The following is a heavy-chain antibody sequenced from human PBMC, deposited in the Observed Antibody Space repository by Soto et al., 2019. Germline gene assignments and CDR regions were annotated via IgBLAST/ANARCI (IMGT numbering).Heavy chain of an antibody. D-gene: IGHD3-9*01. J-gene: IGHJ3*02. CDR2: VSGSGGST. CDR1: GFTFSSYA. Sequence: EVQLLESGGGLVQPGGSLRLSCAASGFTFSSYAMSWVRQAPGKGLEWVSGVSGSGGSTYYADAVKGRFTISRDKSNNTPYLQMNSLRAEDTAVYYCAKDRYYDILTGYPRGSSAFDIWGQETMVTVSS. V-gene: IGHV3-23*01. CDR3: AKDRYYDILTGYPRGSSAFDI.